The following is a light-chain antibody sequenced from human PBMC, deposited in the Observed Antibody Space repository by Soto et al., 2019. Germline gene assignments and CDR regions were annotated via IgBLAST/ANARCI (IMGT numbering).Light chain of an antibody. V-gene: IGLV1-44*01. CDR1: SSNIGTNT. CDR3: AAWDVSLVV. J-gene: IGLJ2*01. Sequence: VVTQPPSASGTPGQRVTISCSGSSSNIGTNTVIWYQQLPGAAPKLLIYSDNQRPSGVPDRFSGSKSGTSASLAISGLQSEDEADYYCAAWDVSLVVFGGGTKLTVL. CDR2: SDN.